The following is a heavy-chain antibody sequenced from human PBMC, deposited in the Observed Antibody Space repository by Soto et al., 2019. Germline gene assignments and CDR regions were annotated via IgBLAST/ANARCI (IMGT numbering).Heavy chain of an antibody. CDR2: INSDGSST. D-gene: IGHD6-19*01. CDR1: GFTFSSYW. J-gene: IGHJ5*02. Sequence: EVQLVESGGGLVQPGGSLRLSCAASGFTFSSYWMHWVRQAPGKGLVWVSRINSDGSSTSYADSVKGRVTISRDNAKNTLYLQMNSLRAEDTAVYYCARDPSTPTEQWLVLESAWFDPWGQGTLVTVSS. V-gene: IGHV3-74*01. CDR3: ARDPSTPTEQWLVLESAWFDP.